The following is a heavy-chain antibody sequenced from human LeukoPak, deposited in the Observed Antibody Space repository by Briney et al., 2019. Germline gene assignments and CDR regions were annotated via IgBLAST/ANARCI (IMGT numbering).Heavy chain of an antibody. D-gene: IGHD4-23*01. V-gene: IGHV4-34*01. CDR1: GGSFSGYS. J-gene: IGHJ2*01. CDR3: ARGQDYGGNSDYWYFDL. Sequence: SETLSLTCAVYGGSFSGYSWSWIRQPPGKGLEWIGEIDHSGSTNYNPSLKSRVSISADTSKNQFSLKVNSVTAADTAVYYCARGQDYGGNSDYWYFDLWGRGTLVTVSS. CDR2: IDHSGST.